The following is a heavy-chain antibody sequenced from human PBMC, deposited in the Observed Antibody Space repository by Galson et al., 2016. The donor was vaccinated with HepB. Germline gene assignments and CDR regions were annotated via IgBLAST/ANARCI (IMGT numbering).Heavy chain of an antibody. J-gene: IGHJ4*01. CDR2: IWYDGSNK. V-gene: IGHV3-33*01. D-gene: IGHD6-13*01. CDR3: AREAPIAAPGANDY. Sequence: SLRLSCAASGFTFNSFGMHWVRQAPGKGLEWVAVIWYDGSNKYYGDSVKSRFTISRDNSKNTLYLQMNSLRAEDTAIYYCAREAPIAAPGANDYWGHGALVTVSS. CDR1: GFTFNSFG.